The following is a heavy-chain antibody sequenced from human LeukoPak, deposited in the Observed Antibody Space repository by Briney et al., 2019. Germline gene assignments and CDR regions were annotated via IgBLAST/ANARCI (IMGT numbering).Heavy chain of an antibody. Sequence: SQTLSLTCTVSGGSISSGDYYWSWIRQPPGKGLEWIGYIYYSGSTYYSPSLKSRVTISVDTSKNQFSLKLSSVTAADTAVYYCARNLAYCGGDCYSGYWYFDLWGRGTLVTVSS. V-gene: IGHV4-30-4*01. CDR2: IYYSGST. CDR3: ARNLAYCGGDCYSGYWYFDL. D-gene: IGHD2-21*02. J-gene: IGHJ2*01. CDR1: GGSISSGDYY.